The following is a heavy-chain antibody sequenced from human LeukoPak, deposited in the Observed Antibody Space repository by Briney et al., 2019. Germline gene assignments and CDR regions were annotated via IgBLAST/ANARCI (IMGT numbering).Heavy chain of an antibody. CDR3: ARGPPPDFDC. J-gene: IGHJ4*02. CDR2: IYSSGST. CDR1: GGSIRNYY. V-gene: IGHV4-4*07. Sequence: SETRSLTCTVSGGSIRNYYWSWIRQPAGKGLEWIGRIYSSGSTDYNPSLKSRVTMSVDTSKNQFSLNLRSVTAADTAVYYCARGPPPDFDCWGQGTLVTVSS.